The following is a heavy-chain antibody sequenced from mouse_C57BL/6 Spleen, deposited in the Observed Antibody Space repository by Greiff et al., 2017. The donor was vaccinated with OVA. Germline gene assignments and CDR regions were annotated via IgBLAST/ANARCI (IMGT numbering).Heavy chain of an antibody. CDR3: ARDITTVVGGYFDY. CDR2: IDPSDSYT. CDR1: GYTFTSYW. V-gene: IGHV1-59*01. D-gene: IGHD1-1*01. J-gene: IGHJ2*01. Sequence: QVQLQQPGAELVRPGTSVKLSCKASGYTFTSYWMHWVKQRPGQGLEWIGVIDPSDSYTNYNHKFKGKATLTVDTSSSTAYMQLSSLTSEDSAVYYCARDITTVVGGYFDYWGQGTTLTVSS.